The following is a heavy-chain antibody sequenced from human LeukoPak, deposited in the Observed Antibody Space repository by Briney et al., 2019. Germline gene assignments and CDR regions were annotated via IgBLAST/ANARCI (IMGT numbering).Heavy chain of an antibody. Sequence: PSETLSLTCSVSGCSIRSGYWWWWLRRAPGRGLEWIWIFYHTGTTYYNSLLRSRVTIAAETSTNQFSLRLNCVGAADTAVYYCASPAAMRYYYMDVWGKGTTVIVTS. J-gene: IGHJ6*03. CDR1: GCSIRSGYW. D-gene: IGHD2-2*01. CDR2: FYHTGTT. CDR3: ASPAAMRYYYMDV. V-gene: IGHV4-38-2*02.